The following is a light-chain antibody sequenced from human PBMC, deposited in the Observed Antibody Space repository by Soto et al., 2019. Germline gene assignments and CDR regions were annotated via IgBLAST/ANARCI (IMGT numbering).Light chain of an antibody. CDR3: QQFNVWPLT. Sequence: EMVLTQSPATLSVSPGGRATLSCRASQSVGSNLAWYQQKPGQAPRLLIYGASTRATGIPATFSGSGSGTEFTLTISSLQSEDSAVYYCQQFNVWPLTFGGGTKVEI. J-gene: IGKJ4*01. V-gene: IGKV3-15*01. CDR1: QSVGSN. CDR2: GAS.